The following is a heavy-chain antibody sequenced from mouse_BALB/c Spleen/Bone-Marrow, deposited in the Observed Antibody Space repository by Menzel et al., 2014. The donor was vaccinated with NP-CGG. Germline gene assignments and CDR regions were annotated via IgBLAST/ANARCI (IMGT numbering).Heavy chain of an antibody. Sequence: QVQLKDSGPGLVSPSQSLSITCTISGFSLTNYGVHWVRRPPGKGLEWLVVIWSDGSTTYNSPLKSRLSISRDNSKSQVFLNIIRLQTDDPAMYYCARGYVNPPRYAMDYWGQGTSVTVSS. CDR2: IWSDGST. D-gene: IGHD2-10*02. J-gene: IGHJ4*01. CDR1: GFSLTNYG. V-gene: IGHV2-6-1*01. CDR3: ARGYVNPPRYAMDY.